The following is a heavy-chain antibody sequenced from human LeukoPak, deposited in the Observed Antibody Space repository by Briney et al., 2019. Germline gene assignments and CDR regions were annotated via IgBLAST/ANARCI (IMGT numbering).Heavy chain of an antibody. J-gene: IGHJ4*02. CDR2: IYYSGST. CDR1: GGSISSSGYF. V-gene: IGHV4-61*08. Sequence: SETLSLTCTVSGGSISSSGYFWGWIRQPPGKGLEWIGYIYYSGSTNYNPSLKSRVTISVDTSKNQFSLKLSSVTAADTAVYYCARGVQLPLGHFDYWGQGTLVTVSS. D-gene: IGHD5-18*01. CDR3: ARGVQLPLGHFDY.